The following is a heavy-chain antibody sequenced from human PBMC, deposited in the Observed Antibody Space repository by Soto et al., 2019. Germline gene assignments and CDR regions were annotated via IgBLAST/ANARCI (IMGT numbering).Heavy chain of an antibody. V-gene: IGHV2-5*02. CDR2: IYWDDDT. D-gene: IGHD2-2*01. J-gene: IGHJ3*01. CDR1: GFSLGADGVA. Sequence: QITLKESGPTLVKPTQTLRLTCIFSGFSLGADGVAVGWIRQSPGKALEWLALIYWDDDTRYSPSLKSRLTTTKDPSKNQVVLTMTNMDPVDTATYYCAHAFGGTSWPNDAFDVWGQGTVVTVSS. CDR3: AHAFGGTSWPNDAFDV.